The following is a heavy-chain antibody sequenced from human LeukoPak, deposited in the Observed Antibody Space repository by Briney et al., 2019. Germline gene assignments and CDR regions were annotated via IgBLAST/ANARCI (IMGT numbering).Heavy chain of an antibody. J-gene: IGHJ4*02. CDR2: ISSSSSYI. CDR3: ARYRAYSYGLPMYYFDY. Sequence: GGSLRLSCAASGFTFSSYSMNWVRQAPGKGLEWVPSISSSSSYIYYADSVKGRFTTSRDNAKKSLYMQMKSVRAEDTAVYYCARYRAYSYGLPMYYFDYWGQGTLVTVSS. D-gene: IGHD5-18*01. CDR1: GFTFSSYS. V-gene: IGHV3-21*01.